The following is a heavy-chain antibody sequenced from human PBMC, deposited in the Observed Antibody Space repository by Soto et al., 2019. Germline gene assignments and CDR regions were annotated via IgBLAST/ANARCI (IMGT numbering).Heavy chain of an antibody. CDR1: GGTFSSYA. V-gene: IGHV1-69*13. CDR3: ASNPPGYCSSTSCSRDAFDI. J-gene: IGHJ3*02. D-gene: IGHD2-2*01. CDR2: IIPIFGTA. Sequence: SVKVSCKASGGTFSSYAISWVRQAPGQGLEWMGGIIPIFGTANYAQKFQGRVTITADESTSTAYMELSSLRSEDTAVYYCASNPPGYCSSTSCSRDAFDIWGQGTMVTVSS.